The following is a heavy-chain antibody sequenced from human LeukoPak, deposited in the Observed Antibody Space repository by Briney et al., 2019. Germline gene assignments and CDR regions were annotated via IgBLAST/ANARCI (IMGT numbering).Heavy chain of an antibody. Sequence: PSETLSLTCSVSGGSISSYYWNWIRQPAGKGLEWIGRIYSSGSTNYNPSLKSRVTMSVDTSKNQFSLRLRSVTAADTAVYYCARDLNYDSRGYYPLYYFDYWGQGTLVTVSS. V-gene: IGHV4-4*07. J-gene: IGHJ4*02. CDR1: GGSISSYY. CDR2: IYSSGST. D-gene: IGHD3-22*01. CDR3: ARDLNYDSRGYYPLYYFDY.